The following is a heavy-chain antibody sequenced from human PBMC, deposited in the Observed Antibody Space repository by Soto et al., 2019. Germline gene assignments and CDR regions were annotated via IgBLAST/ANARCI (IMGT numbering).Heavy chain of an antibody. CDR2: MYYSGST. Sequence: QVQLQESGPGLVKPSETLSLTCTVSGDSISSSYWSWIRQPPGKGLEWIGYMYYSGSTSYNPSLNSRVTLSVDTSKNQFFLKLSFVTAADTAVYYCARHRALYWFDPWGQGTLVTVSS. CDR3: ARHRALYWFDP. J-gene: IGHJ5*02. V-gene: IGHV4-59*08. CDR1: GDSISSSY.